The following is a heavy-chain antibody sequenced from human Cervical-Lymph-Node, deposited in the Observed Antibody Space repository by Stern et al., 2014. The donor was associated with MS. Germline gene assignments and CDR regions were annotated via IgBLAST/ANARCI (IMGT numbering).Heavy chain of an antibody. D-gene: IGHD5-18*01. CDR1: GITFSDHY. V-gene: IGHV3-72*01. CDR3: ARVGYSDPNFDY. Sequence: VQLVQSGGGLVQPGGSLRLSCAASGITFSDHYMDWVRQAPGKGLEWVARISNRADSSDSYTTQYAASVKGRFTISRDDSKNSLFLQMNSLKTEDTAVYYCARVGYSDPNFDYWGQGTLVTVSS. CDR2: ISNRADSSDSYTT. J-gene: IGHJ4*02.